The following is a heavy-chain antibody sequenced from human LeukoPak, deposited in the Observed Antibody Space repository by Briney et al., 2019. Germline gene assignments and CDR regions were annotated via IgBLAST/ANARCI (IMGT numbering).Heavy chain of an antibody. D-gene: IGHD3-22*01. CDR1: GGSISSYY. V-gene: IGHV4-59*08. CDR2: IYYSGST. Sequence: SETLSLTCTVSGGSISSYYWSWIRQPPGKGLEWIGYIYYSGSTNYNPSLKSRVTISVDTSKNQFSLKLSSVTAADTAVYYCASLRHYDSSGDFDYWGQGTLVTVSS. J-gene: IGHJ4*02. CDR3: ASLRHYDSSGDFDY.